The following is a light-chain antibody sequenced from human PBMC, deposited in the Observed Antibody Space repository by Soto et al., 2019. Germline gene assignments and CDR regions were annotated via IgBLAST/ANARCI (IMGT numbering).Light chain of an antibody. CDR3: QVWDNSSDHVV. CDR2: DDS. Sequence: SYELTQPPPASVAPGQTAMITCGGKDIGRKSVHWYQQKPGQAPVLVVHDDSDRPSGIPERFSGSKSANTATLTISRVEVGDEADYYCQVWDNSSDHVVFGGGTKLTVL. V-gene: IGLV3-21*02. J-gene: IGLJ2*01. CDR1: DIGRKS.